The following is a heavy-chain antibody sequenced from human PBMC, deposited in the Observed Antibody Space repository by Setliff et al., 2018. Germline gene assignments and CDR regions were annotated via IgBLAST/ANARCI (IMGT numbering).Heavy chain of an antibody. CDR1: GFTFSSYE. J-gene: IGHJ4*02. CDR2: ISSSGITI. Sequence: PAGSLRLSCAASGFTFSSYEMNWVRQAPGKGLEWVSYISSSGITIYYADSVKGRFTISRDNAKNSLYLQMNSLRAEDTAVYSCARARGYSYGPFDYWGQGTLVTVSS. V-gene: IGHV3-48*03. D-gene: IGHD5-18*01. CDR3: ARARGYSYGPFDY.